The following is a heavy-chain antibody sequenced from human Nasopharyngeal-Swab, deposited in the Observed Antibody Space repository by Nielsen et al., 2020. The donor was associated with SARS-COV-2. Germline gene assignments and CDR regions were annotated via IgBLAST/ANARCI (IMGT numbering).Heavy chain of an antibody. D-gene: IGHD3-3*01. CDR3: ARAQNYDFWSGYYLFDY. CDR1: GGSISSTSYY. V-gene: IGHV4-39*01. CDR2: IYYSGST. Sequence: SETLSLTCTVSGGSISSTSYYWGWIRQPPGKGLEWIGSIYYSGSTYYNPSLKSRVTISVDTSRNQFSLKLTSVTAADTAVYYCARAQNYDFWSGYYLFDYWGQGTLVTVSS. J-gene: IGHJ4*02.